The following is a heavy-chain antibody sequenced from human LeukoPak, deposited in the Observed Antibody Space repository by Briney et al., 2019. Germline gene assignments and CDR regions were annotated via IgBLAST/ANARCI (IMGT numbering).Heavy chain of an antibody. V-gene: IGHV1-18*01. CDR2: ISAYNGNT. Sequence: ASVKVSCKASGYTFTSYGISWVRQAPGQGLEWMGWISAYNGNTNYAQKLQGRVTMTTDTSTSTAYMELRSLRSDDTAVYYCARELRFLEWGPDAFDIWGQGTMVTVSS. D-gene: IGHD3-3*01. CDR3: ARELRFLEWGPDAFDI. J-gene: IGHJ3*02. CDR1: GYTFTSYG.